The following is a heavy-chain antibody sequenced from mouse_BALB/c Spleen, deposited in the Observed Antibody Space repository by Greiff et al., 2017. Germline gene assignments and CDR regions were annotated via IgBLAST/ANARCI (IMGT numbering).Heavy chain of an antibody. CDR3: TRDSGSDY. CDR1: GFTFSSYT. CDR2: ISSGGSYT. Sequence: EVQGVESGGGLVKPGGSLKLSCAASGFTFSSYTMSWVRQTPEKRLEWVATISSGGSYTYYPDSVKGRFTISRDNAKNTLYLQMSSLKSEDTAMYYCTRDSGSDYWGQGTTLTVSS. D-gene: IGHD1-3*01. V-gene: IGHV5-6-4*01. J-gene: IGHJ2*01.